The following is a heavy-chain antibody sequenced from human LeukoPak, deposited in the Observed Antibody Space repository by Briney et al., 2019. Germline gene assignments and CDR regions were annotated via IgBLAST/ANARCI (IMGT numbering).Heavy chain of an antibody. J-gene: IGHJ4*02. CDR1: GGSISSYY. CDR2: IYYSGST. CDR3: ARGYYDSSGYPRTDGYYFDY. V-gene: IGHV4-59*01. D-gene: IGHD3-22*01. Sequence: SETLSLTCTVSGGSISSYYWSWIRQPPGKGLEWIGYIYYSGSTNYNPSLKSRVTISVDTSKNQFSLKLSSVTAADTAVYYCARGYYDSSGYPRTDGYYFDYWGQGTLVTVSS.